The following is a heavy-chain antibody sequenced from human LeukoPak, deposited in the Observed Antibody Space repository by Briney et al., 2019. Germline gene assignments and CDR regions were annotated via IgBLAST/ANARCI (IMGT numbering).Heavy chain of an antibody. CDR3: ARWAGMNDQ. CDR2: ISWNSGSM. V-gene: IGHV3-9*01. Sequence: GGSLRLSCAASGFIFDDYAVHWVRQAPGKGLEWVSGISWNSGSMEYADSVKGRFTISRDNAKNSLYLQMNSLRVEDTALYYCARWAGMNDQWGLGTRVTVSS. CDR1: GFIFDDYA. D-gene: IGHD5-24*01. J-gene: IGHJ4*02.